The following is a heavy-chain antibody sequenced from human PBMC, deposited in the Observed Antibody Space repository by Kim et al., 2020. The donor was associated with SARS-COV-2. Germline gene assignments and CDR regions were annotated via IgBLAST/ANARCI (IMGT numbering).Heavy chain of an antibody. J-gene: IGHJ3*01. CDR2: TSHSGST. D-gene: IGHD3-16*01. CDR1: GGSISSEDYY. V-gene: IGHV4-30-4*01. CDR3: ATLLGFRFVF. Sequence: SETLSLTCTVSGGSISSEDYYWSWIRQPPGKGLEWIGYTSHSGSTYYNPSLKSRITISTDTSKNHFSLTLTSVIPPATAVYFFATLLGFRFVFWGQG.